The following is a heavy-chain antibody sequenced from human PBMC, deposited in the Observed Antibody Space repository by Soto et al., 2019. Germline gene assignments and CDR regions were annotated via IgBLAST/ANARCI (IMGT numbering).Heavy chain of an antibody. D-gene: IGHD6-19*01. CDR1: GFTFSSYV. Sequence: QVQLVESGGGVVQPGRSLRLSCAASGFTFSSYVMHWVRQAPGRGLEWVAVVSNDGSNKDYADSVKGLFTISRDNSKNALYLQMNSLRAEDTAVYYCAKVLLTYTSGWYHPHFDYWGQGTLVTVSS. V-gene: IGHV3-30*18. CDR3: AKVLLTYTSGWYHPHFDY. J-gene: IGHJ4*02. CDR2: VSNDGSNK.